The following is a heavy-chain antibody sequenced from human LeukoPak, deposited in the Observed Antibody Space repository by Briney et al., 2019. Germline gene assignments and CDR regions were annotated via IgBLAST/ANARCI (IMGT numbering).Heavy chain of an antibody. V-gene: IGHV4-59*02. CDR1: RGSVSGHY. Sequence: SETLSLTCTVSRGSVSGHYWDWIRQPPAKGLEWIGYIYASGSANYHPSLKSRVTISLDTSKNHVSLRLTSVTAEDTAVYYCAREAPGGSGWTYFDYWGRGSLVTVSS. J-gene: IGHJ4*02. CDR3: AREAPGGSGWTYFDY. CDR2: IYASGSA. D-gene: IGHD6-19*01.